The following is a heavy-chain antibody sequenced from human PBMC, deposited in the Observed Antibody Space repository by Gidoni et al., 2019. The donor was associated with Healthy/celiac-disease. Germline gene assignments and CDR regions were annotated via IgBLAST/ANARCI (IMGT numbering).Heavy chain of an antibody. J-gene: IGHJ6*02. V-gene: IGHV3-23*01. CDR1: GFTFSRYA. D-gene: IGHD3-22*01. Sequence: EVQLLESGGGLVQPGGSLRLSCAAAGFTFSRYAMSWVRQAPGKGLEWVSAIRGSGGSTYYADSVKGRFTIFRDNSKNTLYLQMNSLRAEDTALYYCAKARGWYYYDSSGFDYGMDVWGQGTTVTVSS. CDR2: IRGSGGST. CDR3: AKARGWYYYDSSGFDYGMDV.